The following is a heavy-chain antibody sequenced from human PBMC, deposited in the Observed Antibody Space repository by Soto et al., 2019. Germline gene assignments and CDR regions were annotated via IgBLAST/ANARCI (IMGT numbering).Heavy chain of an antibody. V-gene: IGHV3-33*01. CDR1: GFTFSSYG. J-gene: IGHJ6*02. CDR2: IWYDGSNK. Sequence: GGSLRLSCAASGFTFSSYGMHWVRQAPGKGLEWVAVIWYDGSNKYYADSVKGRFTISRDNSKNTLYLQMNSLRAEDTAVYYCARYPYDFWSGRGAYGMDVWGQGTTVTVSS. D-gene: IGHD3-3*01. CDR3: ARYPYDFWSGRGAYGMDV.